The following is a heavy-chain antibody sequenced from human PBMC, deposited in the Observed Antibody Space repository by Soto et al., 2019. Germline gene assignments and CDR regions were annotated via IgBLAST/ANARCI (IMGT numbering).Heavy chain of an antibody. Sequence: SGTLFPTCTVSGCSLSSYYWGWIRQPPGKGLEWIGYIYYSGSANYNPSLKSRVTISVDTSKNQFSLKLSSVTAADTAVYYCARVPQLRFLEWLPYYGMDVWGQGTTVTVSS. J-gene: IGHJ6*02. CDR2: IYYSGSA. V-gene: IGHV4-59*01. CDR1: GCSLSSYY. D-gene: IGHD3-3*01. CDR3: ARVPQLRFLEWLPYYGMDV.